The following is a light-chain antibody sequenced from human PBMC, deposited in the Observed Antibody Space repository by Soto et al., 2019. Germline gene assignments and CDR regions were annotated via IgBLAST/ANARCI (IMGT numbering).Light chain of an antibody. J-gene: IGKJ1*01. V-gene: IGKV1-39*01. CDR2: AAS. CDR3: QQTYNAPRT. CDR1: ESISSF. Sequence: DIQMTQSPSSLSASVGDRVTITCRASESISSFLNWYQQKPGKAPNLLIFAASSLLSGVPSRFSGSGSGTDFTLTISSLQPEDFATYYCQQTYNAPRTFGQGTNVEIK.